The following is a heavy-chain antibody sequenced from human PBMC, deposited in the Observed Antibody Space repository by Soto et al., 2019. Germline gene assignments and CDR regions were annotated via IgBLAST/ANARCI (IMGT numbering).Heavy chain of an antibody. V-gene: IGHV3-30*18. CDR3: AKDRPSYVLLHGMDV. J-gene: IGHJ6*02. CDR2: ISYDGSNK. CDR1: GFTFSSYG. Sequence: GGSLRLSCAASGFTFSSYGMHWVRQAPGKGLEWVAVISYDGSNKYYADSVKGRFTISRDNSKNTLYLQMNSLRAEDTAVYYCAKDRPSYVLLHGMDVWGQGTTVTVSS. D-gene: IGHD3-10*01.